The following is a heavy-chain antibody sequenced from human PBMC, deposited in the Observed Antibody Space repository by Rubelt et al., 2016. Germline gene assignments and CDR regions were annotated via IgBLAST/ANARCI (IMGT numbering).Heavy chain of an antibody. CDR3: TQNTGDN. J-gene: IGHJ4*02. V-gene: IGHV3-7*01. CDR2: KTQDGRAK. Sequence: EVQLLDSGGLLVQPGGSLRLSCAASGFTFSNYWMTWVRQAPGKGRQWVANKTQDGRAKSYVDSVKGRCAISRDNARNSLYLQMNSLRVEDTAVYYGTQNTGDNWGQGTLVTVSS. D-gene: IGHD2-21*01. CDR1: GFTFSNYW.